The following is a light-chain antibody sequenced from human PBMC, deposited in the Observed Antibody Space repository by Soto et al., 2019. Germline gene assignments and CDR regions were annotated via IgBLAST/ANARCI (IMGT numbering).Light chain of an antibody. J-gene: IGLJ2*01. CDR2: EVS. Sequence: QSALTQPPSVSGSPGQSVTISCTGSSSDVGSYNRVSWYQQPPGTAPKLMIYEVSNRPSGVPDRFSGSKSGNTASLTIAGLQAEDEADYNCSSYTSRSTVVFGGGTKLTVL. V-gene: IGLV2-18*02. CDR1: SSDVGSYNR. CDR3: SSYTSRSTVV.